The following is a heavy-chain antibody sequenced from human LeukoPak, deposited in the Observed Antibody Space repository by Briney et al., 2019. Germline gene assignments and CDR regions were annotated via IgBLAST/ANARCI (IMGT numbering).Heavy chain of an antibody. CDR2: IRYDGSNK. V-gene: IGHV3-30*02. CDR3: AKADCSGGSCYPYYYMDV. D-gene: IGHD2-15*01. J-gene: IGHJ6*03. CDR1: GFTFSSYA. Sequence: GGSLRLSCAASGFTFSSYAMHWVRQAPGKGLEWVAFIRYDGSNKYYADSVKGRFTISRDNSKNTLYLQMNSLRAEDTAVYYCAKADCSGGSCYPYYYMDVWGKGTTVTVSS.